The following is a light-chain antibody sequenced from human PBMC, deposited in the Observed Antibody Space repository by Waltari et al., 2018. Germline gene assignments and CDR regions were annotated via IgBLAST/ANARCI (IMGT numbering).Light chain of an antibody. CDR1: SSALGSSNY. Sequence: QSALTQPPSASGSPGQSVTISCTGSSSALGSSNYVSWYQQHPGKAPKLIIYDVTKRPSGVPDRFSGSKSGNTASLTVSGLQADDEADYYCGSNAVTSVFGGGTKLTVL. V-gene: IGLV2-8*01. J-gene: IGLJ3*02. CDR2: DVT. CDR3: GSNAVTSV.